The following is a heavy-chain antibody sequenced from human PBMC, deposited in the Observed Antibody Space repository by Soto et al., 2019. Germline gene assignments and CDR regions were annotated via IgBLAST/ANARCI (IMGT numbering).Heavy chain of an antibody. CDR3: AKGGVVDGDYMHHVMDV. V-gene: IGHV4-4*07. J-gene: IGHJ6*02. CDR1: GNSMFNYY. D-gene: IGHD4-17*01. Sequence: QVHLQESGPGLVKPSGTLSLICTVSGNSMFNYYWSWIRQPAGKGLEWIGRVYTDGTASYNPSLKSRVTMSVDMSKNQFSLNVNSVTAADTAVYYCAKGGVVDGDYMHHVMDVWGQGATVIVS. CDR2: VYTDGTA.